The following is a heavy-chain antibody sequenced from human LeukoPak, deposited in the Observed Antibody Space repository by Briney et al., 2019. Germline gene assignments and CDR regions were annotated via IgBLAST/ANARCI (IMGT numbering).Heavy chain of an antibody. V-gene: IGHV1-69*02. CDR1: GGTFSSYT. J-gene: IGHJ4*02. D-gene: IGHD6-6*01. Sequence: SVKVSCKASGGTFSSYTISWVRQAPGQGLEWMGRIIPILGIANYAQKFQGRVTITADKSTSTAYMGLSSLRSEDTAVYYCASGSSVHYDYWGQGTLVTVSS. CDR3: ASGSSVHYDY. CDR2: IIPILGIA.